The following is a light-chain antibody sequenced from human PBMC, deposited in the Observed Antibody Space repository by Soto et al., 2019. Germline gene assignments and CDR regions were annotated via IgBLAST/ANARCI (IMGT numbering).Light chain of an antibody. CDR3: QQANSLPIT. V-gene: IGKV1-12*01. Sequence: DIQMTQSPSSVSASVGDRVTITCRASQGISSWLAWYQQKPGQAPKLLIYAASSLHSGIPARFIGSGSGTDFTLTISSLQPEDFAIYYCQQANSLPITFGGGTKVEIK. CDR2: AAS. J-gene: IGKJ4*01. CDR1: QGISSW.